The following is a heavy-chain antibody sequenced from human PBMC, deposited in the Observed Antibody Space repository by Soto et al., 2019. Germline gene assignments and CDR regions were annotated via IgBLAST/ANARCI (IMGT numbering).Heavy chain of an antibody. CDR1: GFTFSSYS. J-gene: IGHJ6*02. CDR3: ARDTAMADSSGYYYYYGMDV. V-gene: IGHV3-21*01. CDR2: ISSSSSYI. D-gene: IGHD3-22*01. Sequence: GGSLRLSCAASGFTFSSYSMNWVRQAPGKGLEWVSSISSSSSYIYYADSVKGRFTISRDNAKNSLYLQMNSLRAEDTAVYYCARDTAMADSSGYYYYYGMDVWGQGTTVTVSS.